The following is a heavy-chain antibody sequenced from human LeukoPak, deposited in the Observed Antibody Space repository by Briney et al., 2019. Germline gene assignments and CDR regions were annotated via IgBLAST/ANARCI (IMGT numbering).Heavy chain of an antibody. CDR1: GFSFKDAW. V-gene: IGHV3-15*01. CDR3: TRIRGYSAYDFNY. Sequence: GGSLRLSCAASGFSFKDAWMSWARQAPGKGLEWVGRIKSTTDGVTTDYAAPVEGRFTISRDDSRNTLYLQLNSLKTEDTALYYCTRIRGYSAYDFNYWGQGTLVTVSS. CDR2: IKSTTDGVTT. J-gene: IGHJ4*02. D-gene: IGHD5-12*01.